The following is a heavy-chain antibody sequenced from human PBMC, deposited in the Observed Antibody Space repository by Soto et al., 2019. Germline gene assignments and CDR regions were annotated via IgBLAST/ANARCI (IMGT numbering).Heavy chain of an antibody. Sequence: QVQLVQSGVEVKKPGASVKVSCKASGYTFISHGISWVRQAPGQGLDWMGWISGKNGNTDYAQKLQGRVTLTTDTSTSTAYMELRSLRSDETAVYYCARVSSSIVVVPDYGMDVWGQGTTVTVSS. CDR1: GYTFISHG. D-gene: IGHD2-15*01. J-gene: IGHJ6*02. V-gene: IGHV1-18*04. CDR2: ISGKNGNT. CDR3: ARVSSSIVVVPDYGMDV.